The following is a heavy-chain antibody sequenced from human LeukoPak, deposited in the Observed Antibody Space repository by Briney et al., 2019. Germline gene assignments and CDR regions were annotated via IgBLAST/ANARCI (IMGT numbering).Heavy chain of an antibody. Sequence: SETLSLTCAVSGGSISSGGYSWSWIRQPPGKGLEWIGYIYYSGSTNYNPSLKSRVTISVDTSKDQFSLKLSSVTAADTAVYYCARVPDTVVTAIGLRPPPGMDVWGQGTTVTVSS. CDR3: ARVPDTVVTAIGLRPPPGMDV. CDR2: IYYSGST. J-gene: IGHJ6*02. CDR1: GGSISSGGYS. D-gene: IGHD2-21*02. V-gene: IGHV4-61*08.